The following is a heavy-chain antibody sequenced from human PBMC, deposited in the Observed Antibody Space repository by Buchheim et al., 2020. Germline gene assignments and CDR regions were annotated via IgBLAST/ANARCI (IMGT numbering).Heavy chain of an antibody. Sequence: QVQLQESGPGLVKPSQTLSLTCSVSGGSISSGDYYWSWIRQPPGKGLEWIGYIYYSGSTYYNPSLKSRGTISLTTSQHQFSLYLSSVTAADTAVYYCARDGSGYGLGDYWGQGIL. CDR1: GGSISSGDYY. V-gene: IGHV4-30-4*01. CDR3: ARDGSGYGLGDY. CDR2: IYYSGST. J-gene: IGHJ4*02. D-gene: IGHD3-22*01.